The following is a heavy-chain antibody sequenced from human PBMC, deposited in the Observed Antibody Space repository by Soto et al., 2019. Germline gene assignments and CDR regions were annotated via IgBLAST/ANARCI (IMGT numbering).Heavy chain of an antibody. CDR1: GFTFSTYA. Sequence: EVQLLESGGGLVQPGGSLRLSCVASGFTFSTYAMSWVRQAPGKGLEWVSTITGSGGSTFYAGSVKGRFTISRDNSKSTLYLQMNSLRDEDTAIYYCAKLIVGVTSQFDYWGQGTLVTVSS. J-gene: IGHJ4*02. D-gene: IGHD1-26*01. CDR3: AKLIVGVTSQFDY. V-gene: IGHV3-23*01. CDR2: ITGSGGST.